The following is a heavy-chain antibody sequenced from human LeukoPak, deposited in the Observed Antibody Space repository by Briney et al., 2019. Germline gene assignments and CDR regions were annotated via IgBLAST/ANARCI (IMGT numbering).Heavy chain of an antibody. D-gene: IGHD1-26*01. CDR3: ARYSGSYYIPFDY. CDR1: GGSFSGDY. V-gene: IGHV4-34*01. Sequence: PSETLSLTCAVYGGSFSGDYWSWIRQPPGKGLEWIGEINHSGSTNYNPSLKSRVTISVDTSKNQFSLKLSSVTAADTAVYYCARYSGSYYIPFDYWGQGTLVTVSS. CDR2: INHSGST. J-gene: IGHJ4*02.